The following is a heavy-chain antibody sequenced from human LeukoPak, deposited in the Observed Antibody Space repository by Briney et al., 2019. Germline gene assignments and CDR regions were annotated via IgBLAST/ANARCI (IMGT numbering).Heavy chain of an antibody. J-gene: IGHJ6*03. CDR1: AYTFTGYY. CDR2: IYPNNGGT. Sequence: ASVKVSCKASAYTFTGYYMHWVRQAPGQGLEWMGWIYPNNGGTNYAQKFQGRVTMTRDTSISTAYMELSRLRSDDTAVYYCARSEQFPYYMDVWGKGTTVTVSS. V-gene: IGHV1-2*02. CDR3: ARSEQFPYYMDV. D-gene: IGHD6-19*01.